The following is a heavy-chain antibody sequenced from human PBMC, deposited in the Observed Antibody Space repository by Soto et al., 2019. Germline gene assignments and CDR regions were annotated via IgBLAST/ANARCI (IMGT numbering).Heavy chain of an antibody. CDR2: ISAYNGNT. J-gene: IGHJ4*02. D-gene: IGHD6-6*01. CDR3: ARDVLAARPFFLGY. CDR1: GYTFTTYG. V-gene: IGHV1-18*01. Sequence: ASVKVSCKASGYTFTTYGISWVRQAPGQGLEWMGWISAYNGNTYYAQKLQGRVTMTTDTSTSTAYMELRSLKSDDTAVYYCARDVLAARPFFLGYWGQGTLVTGSS.